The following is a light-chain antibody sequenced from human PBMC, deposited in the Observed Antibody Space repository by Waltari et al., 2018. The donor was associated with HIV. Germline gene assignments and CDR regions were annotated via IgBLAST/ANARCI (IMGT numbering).Light chain of an antibody. CDR2: DVS. Sequence: SALTQPASVSGSPGQSITISCTGTRSDIGAYNYVSWYQQYPGKAPKLMIYDVSNRPPGCSTRFSGSKSGNTASLTIFGLQAEDEADYYCSSYTVPGTLFGTGTRVTVL. J-gene: IGLJ1*01. V-gene: IGLV2-14*01. CDR3: SSYTVPGTL. CDR1: RSDIGAYNY.